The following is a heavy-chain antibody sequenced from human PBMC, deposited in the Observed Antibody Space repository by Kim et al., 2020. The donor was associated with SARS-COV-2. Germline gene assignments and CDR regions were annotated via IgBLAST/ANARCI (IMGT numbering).Heavy chain of an antibody. V-gene: IGHV5-51*01. J-gene: IGHJ6*02. CDR3: ARHRWELLRFSYYGMDV. CDR2: IYPGDSDT. D-gene: IGHD1-26*01. CDR1: GYSFTSYW. Sequence: GESLKMSCKGSGYSFTSYWIGWVRQMPGKGLEWMGIIYPGDSDTRYSPSFQGQVTISADKSISTAYLQWSSLKASDTAMYYCARHRWELLRFSYYGMDVWGQGTTVTVSS.